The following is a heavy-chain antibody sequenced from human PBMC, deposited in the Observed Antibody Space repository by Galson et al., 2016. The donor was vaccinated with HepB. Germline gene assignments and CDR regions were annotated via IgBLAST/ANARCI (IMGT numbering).Heavy chain of an antibody. CDR1: GFTVSSTY. D-gene: IGHD5-24*01. CDR2: IYSGGTT. Sequence: SLRLPCAASGFTVSSTYMNWVRQAPGKGLEWVSIIYSGGTTYQADSVKGRFTISRDNSKNTLYLLMNSLRREDTAVYYCARPRRWPQYYYGLDVWGQGTTVTVSS. V-gene: IGHV3-66*04. J-gene: IGHJ6*02. CDR3: ARPRRWPQYYYGLDV.